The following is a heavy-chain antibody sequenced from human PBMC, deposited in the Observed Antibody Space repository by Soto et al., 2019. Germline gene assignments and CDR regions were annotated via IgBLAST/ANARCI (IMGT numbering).Heavy chain of an antibody. D-gene: IGHD1-26*01. Sequence: PSETLSLTCTVSGGSISRSSYDWVWIREPPGKGLGWIGSIYYSGTTYYNPSLKSRVTISVDTSKNQFSLKLRSVTAADTAVYYCARQSPDYLGSVGWFDPWGQGTLVTVSS. J-gene: IGHJ5*02. CDR2: IYYSGTT. V-gene: IGHV4-39*01. CDR3: ARQSPDYLGSVGWFDP. CDR1: GGSISRSSYD.